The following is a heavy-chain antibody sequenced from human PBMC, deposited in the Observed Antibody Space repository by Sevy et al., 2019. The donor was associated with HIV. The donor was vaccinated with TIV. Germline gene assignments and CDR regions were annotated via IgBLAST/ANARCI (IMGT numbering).Heavy chain of an antibody. CDR1: GYSFTSYW. V-gene: IGHV5-51*01. J-gene: IGHJ6*02. Sequence: GESLKISCKGSGYSFTSYWIGWVRQMPGKGLEWMGIIYPGDSDTRCSPSFQGQVTISADKSISTAYLQWSSLKASDTAMYYCARHSVVVPAVPGPSYYYYYGMDVWGQGTTVTVSS. CDR3: ARHSVVVPAVPGPSYYYYYGMDV. CDR2: IYPGDSDT. D-gene: IGHD2-2*01.